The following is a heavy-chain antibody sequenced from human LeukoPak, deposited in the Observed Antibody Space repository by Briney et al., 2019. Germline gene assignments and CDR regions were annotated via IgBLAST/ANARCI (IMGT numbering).Heavy chain of an antibody. CDR2: IYYSGST. CDR3: ASLDYGDYVL. V-gene: IGHV4-61*08. J-gene: IGHJ4*02. Sequence: SQTLSLTCTVSGGSISSGGYYWSWIRQPPGKGLEWIGYIYYSGSTNYNPSLKSRVTISVDTSKNQFSLKLSSVIAADTAVYYCASLDYGDYVLWGQGTLVTVSS. D-gene: IGHD4-17*01. CDR1: GGSISSGGYY.